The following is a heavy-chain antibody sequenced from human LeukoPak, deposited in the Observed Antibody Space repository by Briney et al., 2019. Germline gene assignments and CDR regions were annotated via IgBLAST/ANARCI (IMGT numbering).Heavy chain of an antibody. V-gene: IGHV3-64*01. CDR2: VSSNGVNT. CDR1: GFSFSDYA. Sequence: GGSLRLSCAASGFSFSDYAMHWVRQAPGKGLEYVSAVSSNGVNTYYANSVKGRFTISRDNSKNTLYLQMGSLRAEDMAVYFCVRAIQGINGGWYGSWGQGTLVTVSS. J-gene: IGHJ1*01. D-gene: IGHD6-19*01. CDR3: VRAIQGINGGWYGS.